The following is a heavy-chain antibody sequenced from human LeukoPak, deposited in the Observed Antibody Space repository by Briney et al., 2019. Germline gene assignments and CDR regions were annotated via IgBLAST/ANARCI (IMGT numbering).Heavy chain of an antibody. D-gene: IGHD1-1*01. Sequence: GGSLRLSCAASGFTFSTYGMHWVRQAPGKGLGWVAVILFDGSNKYYADSVKGRFTISRDNSKNTLYLQMNSLRAEHTAVYYCAKDKGGIAYVFDYWGQGSLVTVSS. J-gene: IGHJ4*02. CDR1: GFTFSTYG. CDR3: AKDKGGIAYVFDY. V-gene: IGHV3-33*06. CDR2: ILFDGSNK.